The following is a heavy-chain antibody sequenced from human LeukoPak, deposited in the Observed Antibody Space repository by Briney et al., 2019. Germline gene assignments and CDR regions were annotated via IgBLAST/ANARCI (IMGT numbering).Heavy chain of an antibody. CDR2: IYYSGNT. Sequence: SETLSLTCIVSGDSISSDYWGWVRQPPGKGLEWIGSIYYSGNTYYNPSLKSRVTISVDTSKNQFSLKVNSVTAADTAVYYCARSGRIPGLSPGYFDYWGQGTLVTVSS. CDR3: ARSGRIPGLSPGYFDY. V-gene: IGHV4-39*01. CDR1: GDSISSDY. J-gene: IGHJ4*02. D-gene: IGHD2/OR15-2a*01.